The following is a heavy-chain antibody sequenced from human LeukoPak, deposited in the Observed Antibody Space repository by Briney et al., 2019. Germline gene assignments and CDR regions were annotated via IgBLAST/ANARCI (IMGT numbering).Heavy chain of an antibody. D-gene: IGHD2-2*01. CDR3: ARGDCSSTICYSPMDV. CDR2: ISYDGSNK. Sequence: GGSLRLSCAAAGFTFSSYAIHWVRQAPGKGLEWVAVISYDGSNKYYVDSVKGRFTISRDNSKNTLYLQMNSLRAEDMAVYYCARGDCSSTICYSPMDVWGKGTTVTVSS. V-gene: IGHV3-30*04. CDR1: GFTFSSYA. J-gene: IGHJ6*03.